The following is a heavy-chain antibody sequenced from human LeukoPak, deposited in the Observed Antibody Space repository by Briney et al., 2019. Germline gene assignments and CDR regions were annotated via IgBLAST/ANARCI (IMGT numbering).Heavy chain of an antibody. Sequence: GGSLRLSCAVSGFTFKNYRMNWVRQAPGKGLEWVANIKQGGSEEYYVDSVKGRFTISRDNAKNSLYLQMNSLRAEDTAVYYCARGRQWLTKGYFDYWGQGTLVTVSS. CDR3: ARGRQWLTKGYFDY. D-gene: IGHD6-19*01. CDR1: GFTFKNYR. CDR2: IKQGGSEE. J-gene: IGHJ4*02. V-gene: IGHV3-7*03.